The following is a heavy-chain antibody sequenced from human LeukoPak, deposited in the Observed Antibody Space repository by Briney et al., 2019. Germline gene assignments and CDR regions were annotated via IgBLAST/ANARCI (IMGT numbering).Heavy chain of an antibody. J-gene: IGHJ4*02. V-gene: IGHV3-30*03. Sequence: PGGSLRLSCAASGFTFSNYGMHWVRQAPGKGLEWVAIISYDGSNEYYADSVKGRFTISRDDSKNTLYLRMNSLRAEDTAVYYCGTDIVVVPAPDYWGQGILVTVSS. CDR2: ISYDGSNE. CDR3: GTDIVVVPAPDY. D-gene: IGHD2-2*01. CDR1: GFTFSNYG.